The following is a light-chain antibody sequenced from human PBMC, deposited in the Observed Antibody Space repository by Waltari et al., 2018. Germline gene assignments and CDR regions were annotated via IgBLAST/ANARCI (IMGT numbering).Light chain of an antibody. CDR1: RSDVAYYNY. V-gene: IGLV2-14*03. Sequence: QSALTQPASVSGSPGQSITISCIGTRSDVAYYNYVSWYAQQPGKAPKLIIYDVTQRPSGVSNRFSGTKSRNTASLTIAGLQAEDEADYYCSSYTVSNTVVFGGGTKVTVL. CDR2: DVT. J-gene: IGLJ2*01. CDR3: SSYTVSNTVV.